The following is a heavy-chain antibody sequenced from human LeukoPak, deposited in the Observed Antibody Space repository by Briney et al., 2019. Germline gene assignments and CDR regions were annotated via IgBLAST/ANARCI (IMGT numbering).Heavy chain of an antibody. CDR2: ISWNSGSI. V-gene: IGHV3-9*01. Sequence: LGGSLRLSRAASGFTFDDYAMHWVRQAPGKGLEWVSGISWNSGSIGYADSVKGRFTISRDNAKNSPYLQMNSLRAEDTALYYCAKDKRGYYGSGSYIVFDYWGQGTLVTVSS. J-gene: IGHJ4*02. CDR3: AKDKRGYYGSGSYIVFDY. CDR1: GFTFDDYA. D-gene: IGHD3-10*01.